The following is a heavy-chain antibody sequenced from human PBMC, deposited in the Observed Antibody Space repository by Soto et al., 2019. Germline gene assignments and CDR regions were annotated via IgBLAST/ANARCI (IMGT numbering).Heavy chain of an antibody. J-gene: IGHJ4*02. Sequence: GGSLRLSCAASGFTFSSYGMHWVRQAPGKGLEWVAFISYDGSNISYGESVKGRVTISRDNPKNTLYLQMNSLRDEDTAVYYCAKDRAATTSAGSDCWGQGALVTVSS. CDR1: GFTFSSYG. CDR3: AKDRAATTSAGSDC. V-gene: IGHV3-30*18. CDR2: ISYDGSNI. D-gene: IGHD5-12*01.